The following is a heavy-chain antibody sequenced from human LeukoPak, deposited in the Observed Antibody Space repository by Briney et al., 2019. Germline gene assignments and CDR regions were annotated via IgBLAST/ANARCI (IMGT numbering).Heavy chain of an antibody. CDR1: GFTFSNYG. J-gene: IGHJ4*02. V-gene: IGHV3-33*01. CDR3: AGHHSSSWSDY. CDR2: IWYDGSNK. Sequence: GGSLRLSCAASGFTFSNYGMHWVRRAPGKGLEWVAVIWYDGSNKYYADSVKGRFTISRDNSKNTLYLQMNSLRAEDTAVYYCAGHHSSSWSDYWGQGTLVTVSS. D-gene: IGHD6-13*01.